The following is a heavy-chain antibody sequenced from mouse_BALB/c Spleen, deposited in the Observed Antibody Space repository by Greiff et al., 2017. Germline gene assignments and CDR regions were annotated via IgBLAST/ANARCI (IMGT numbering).Heavy chain of an antibody. Sequence: VQLQQSGPGLVKPSQSLSLTCTVTGYSITSDYAWNWIRQFPGNKLEWMGYISYSGSTSYNPSLKSRISITRDTSKNQFFLQLNSVTTEDTATYYCANSWFAYWGQGTLVTVSA. CDR2: ISYSGST. CDR1: GYSITSDYA. J-gene: IGHJ3*01. V-gene: IGHV3-2*02. D-gene: IGHD1-3*01. CDR3: ANSWFAY.